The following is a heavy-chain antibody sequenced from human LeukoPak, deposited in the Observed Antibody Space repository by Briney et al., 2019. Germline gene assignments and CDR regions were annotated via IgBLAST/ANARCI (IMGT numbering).Heavy chain of an antibody. J-gene: IGHJ3*02. CDR2: ISYIGST. CDR3: ARDLVTVTKGFDI. D-gene: IGHD4-17*01. CDR1: DDSFSSHY. Sequence: SETLSLTCAVSDDSFSSHYWTWIRQPPGKVLEWIGYISYIGSTNYNPSPKSRVTISIDTSKNQFSLKLSSVTAADTAVYYCARDLVTVTKGFDIWGQGTMVSVSS. V-gene: IGHV4-59*11.